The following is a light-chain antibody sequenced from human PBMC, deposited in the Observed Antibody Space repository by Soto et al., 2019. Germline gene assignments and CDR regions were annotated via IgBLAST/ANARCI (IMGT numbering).Light chain of an antibody. CDR2: DAY. Sequence: EIVLTQSPATLSLSPGERATLSCRASQSVSSYLAWYQQKPGQAPRLLIYDAYNRATGIPARFSGSGSGTDFTLTFSSLEHEDFAVYYCQQRSTTWTFVQGNKVEIK. CDR3: QQRSTTWT. CDR1: QSVSSY. J-gene: IGKJ1*01. V-gene: IGKV3-11*01.